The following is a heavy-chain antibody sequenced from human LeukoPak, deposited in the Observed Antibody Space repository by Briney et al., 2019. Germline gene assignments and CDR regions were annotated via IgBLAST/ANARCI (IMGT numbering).Heavy chain of an antibody. CDR2: ISSSGSTI. Sequence: GGSLRLSCAASGFTFSDYYMSWIRQAPGKGLEWVSYISSSGSTIYYADSGKGRFTISRDNTKNSLYLQMDSLRAEDTAVYYCARDSGSDAFDIWGQGTMVTVSS. CDR1: GFTFSDYY. J-gene: IGHJ3*02. V-gene: IGHV3-11*01. CDR3: ARDSGSDAFDI.